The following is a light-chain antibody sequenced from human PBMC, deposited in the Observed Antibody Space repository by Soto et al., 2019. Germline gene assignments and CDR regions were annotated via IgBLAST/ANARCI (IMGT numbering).Light chain of an antibody. CDR1: SGHSTYS. Sequence: QLVLTQSPSASASLGASVKLTCTLTSGHSTYSIAWHQLQPDKGPRYLMKVNSDGSHSKGDGIPDRFSGSSSGTERSLTISSLQSEDEADYYCQTWATGIQVFGGGTKVTVL. CDR3: QTWATGIQV. CDR2: VNSDGSH. V-gene: IGLV4-69*01. J-gene: IGLJ3*02.